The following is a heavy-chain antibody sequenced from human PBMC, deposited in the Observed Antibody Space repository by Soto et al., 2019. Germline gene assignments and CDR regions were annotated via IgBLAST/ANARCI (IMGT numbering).Heavy chain of an antibody. V-gene: IGHV1-18*01. CDR1: GYTFTSYG. J-gene: IGHJ4*02. D-gene: IGHD3-22*01. CDR3: ARATPSDYYDRSGSRGGSDY. CDR2: ISAYNGNT. Sequence: QVQLVQSGAEVKKPGASVKVSCKASGYTFTSYGISWVRQAPGQGLEWMGWISAYNGNTNYAQKLQGRVTMTTDTSTSTAYLERRSLRSDDTAVYYCARATPSDYYDRSGSRGGSDYWGQGTLVTVSS.